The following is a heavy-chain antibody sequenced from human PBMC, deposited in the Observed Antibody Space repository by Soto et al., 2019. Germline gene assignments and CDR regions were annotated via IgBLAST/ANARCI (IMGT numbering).Heavy chain of an antibody. CDR3: ARDERSAWFGELSVYYGMDV. D-gene: IGHD3-10*01. CDR1: GLTFSSYG. V-gene: IGHV3-33*01. Sequence: PGGSLRLSCAASGLTFSSYGMHWVRQAPGKGLEWVAVIWYDGSNKYYADSVKGRFTISRDNSKNTLYLQMNSLRAEDTAVYYCARDERSAWFGELSVYYGMDVWGQGTTVTVSS. J-gene: IGHJ6*02. CDR2: IWYDGSNK.